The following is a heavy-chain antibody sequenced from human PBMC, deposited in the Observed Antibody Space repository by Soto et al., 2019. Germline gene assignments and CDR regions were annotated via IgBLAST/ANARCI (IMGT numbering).Heavy chain of an antibody. CDR1: GGSFSDYY. V-gene: IGHV4-34*01. D-gene: IGHD3-10*01. CDR2: INHSGST. J-gene: IGHJ4*02. Sequence: PSETLSLTCAVYGGSFSDYYWSWIRQPPGKGLEWIGEINHSGSTNYNPSLKSRVTISVDTSKNQFSLKLSSVTAADTAVYYCARGPRGNFLRGVRSGYFDYWGQGTLVTVSS. CDR3: ARGPRGNFLRGVRSGYFDY.